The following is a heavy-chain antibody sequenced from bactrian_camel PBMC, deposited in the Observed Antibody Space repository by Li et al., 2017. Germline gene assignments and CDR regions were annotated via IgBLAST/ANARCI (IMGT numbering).Heavy chain of an antibody. V-gene: IGHV3S53*01. D-gene: IGHD7*01. CDR1: GYTFKNYC. Sequence: HVQLVESGGGSVQAGGSLRLSCAASGYTFKNYCMGWFRQAPGKEREGVAAVSRGGVTAHLDSVRGRFTISRDNAKNTVYLEMNDLKPEDSAIYYCGAGQCRRWWGGTTGSLYWGQGTQVTVS. J-gene: IGHJ4*01. CDR2: VSRGGVT. CDR3: GAGQCRRWWGGTTGSLY.